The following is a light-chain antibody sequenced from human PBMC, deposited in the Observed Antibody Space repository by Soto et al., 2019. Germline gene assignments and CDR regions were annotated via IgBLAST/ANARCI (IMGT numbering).Light chain of an antibody. CDR1: QTISGW. J-gene: IGKJ1*01. CDR3: LQYNGYYRT. CDR2: DAS. V-gene: IGKV1-5*01. Sequence: DIQMTQSPSTLSASVGDTVTITCRASQTISGWLAWYQQRPGKAPNLLIFDASTFESGVPSRFSGSGSGTTFTLTISRLQADDFATYYCLQYNGYYRTFGQGTKVDIK.